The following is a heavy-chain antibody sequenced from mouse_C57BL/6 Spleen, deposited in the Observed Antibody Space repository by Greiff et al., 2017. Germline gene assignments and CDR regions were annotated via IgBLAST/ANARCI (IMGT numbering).Heavy chain of an antibody. V-gene: IGHV1-55*01. D-gene: IGHD2-2*01. Sequence: QVQLQQPGAELVKPGASVKMSCKASGYTFTSYWITWVKQRPGQGLEWIGDIYPGSGSTNYNEKFKSKATLTVDTSSSTAYMQLSSLTSEDSAVXYCARWLTGDWYVDVWGTGTTVTVSS. CDR3: ARWLTGDWYVDV. J-gene: IGHJ1*03. CDR2: IYPGSGST. CDR1: GYTFTSYW.